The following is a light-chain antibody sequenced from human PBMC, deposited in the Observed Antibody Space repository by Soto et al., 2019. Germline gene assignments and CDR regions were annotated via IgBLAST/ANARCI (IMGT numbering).Light chain of an antibody. CDR1: QSVGSD. V-gene: IGKV3-15*01. CDR3: QHYNIWPWT. CDR2: DAS. Sequence: SQSPGPLSLSTGKSTTLSCRASQSVGSDLAWYQHKPDQTPRLLIYDASTRATGVPAKFSGSGSGTDFTLTINSLQSEDFARYYCQHYNIWPWTFGQVTKVDIK. J-gene: IGKJ1*01.